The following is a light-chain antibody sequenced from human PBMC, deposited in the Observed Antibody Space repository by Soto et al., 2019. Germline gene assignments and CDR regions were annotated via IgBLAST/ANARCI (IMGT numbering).Light chain of an antibody. Sequence: DIQMTQSPSSLAASVGDTVTITCRARQNIDTYLNWYRQRPGKAPELLIYGPSNLQSGVPSRFSGSGSGTDFTLTISSLQPEDFASYYCQQSYSTLTFGGGTRLEIK. CDR3: QQSYSTLT. J-gene: IGKJ4*01. V-gene: IGKV1-39*01. CDR2: GPS. CDR1: QNIDTY.